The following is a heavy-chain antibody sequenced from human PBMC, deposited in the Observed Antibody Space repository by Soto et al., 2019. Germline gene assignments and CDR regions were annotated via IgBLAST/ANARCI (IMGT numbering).Heavy chain of an antibody. CDR3: ARGRDRTLLFDY. Sequence: EVQLVETGGGLIQPGESLRLSCAASGFTVSSNYMSWVRQAPGKGLEWVSIIYSGSTTTYYADSVKGRFTISRDNSKNTVYLQRSSLRAEDTAVYYCARGRDRTLLFDYWGQGTLVAVSS. CDR1: GFTVSSNY. CDR2: IYSGSTTT. J-gene: IGHJ4*02. V-gene: IGHV3-53*02.